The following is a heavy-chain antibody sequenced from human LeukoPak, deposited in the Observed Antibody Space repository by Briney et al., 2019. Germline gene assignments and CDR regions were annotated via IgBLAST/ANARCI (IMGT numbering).Heavy chain of an antibody. CDR2: IWYDGSNK. J-gene: IGHJ3*02. Sequence: GGSLRLSCAASGLTFSSYGMHWVRQAPGKGLEWVAVIWYDGSNKYYADSVKGRFTISRDNSKNTLYLQMNSLRAEDTAVYYCAKDRAVHYYDSSAFDIWGQGTMVTVSS. CDR3: AKDRAVHYYDSSAFDI. D-gene: IGHD3-22*01. V-gene: IGHV3-33*06. CDR1: GLTFSSYG.